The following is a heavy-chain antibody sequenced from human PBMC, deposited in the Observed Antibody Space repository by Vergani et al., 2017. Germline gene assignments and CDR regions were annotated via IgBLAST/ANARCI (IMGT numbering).Heavy chain of an antibody. Sequence: EVQLLESGGGLVQPGGSLRLSYAASGFTFSSYAMNWVRQAPGKGLEWVSAISGSGGSTYYADSVKGRFTISRDNSKNTLYLQMNSLRAEDTAVYYCAKTLTVTYSSSWYAGDDAFDIWGQGTMVTVSS. V-gene: IGHV3-23*01. J-gene: IGHJ3*02. CDR3: AKTLTVTYSSSWYAGDDAFDI. CDR1: GFTFSSYA. CDR2: ISGSGGST. D-gene: IGHD6-13*01.